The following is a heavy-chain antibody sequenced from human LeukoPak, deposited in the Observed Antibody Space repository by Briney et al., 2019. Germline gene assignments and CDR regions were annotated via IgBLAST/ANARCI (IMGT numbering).Heavy chain of an antibody. Sequence: GGSLRLSCAASGFTFSSYEMNWVRQAPGKGLEWVAFIRYDGSNKYYADSVKGRFTISRDNSKNTLYLQMNSLRAEDTAVYYCAKDTYGDYPFDYWGQGTLVTVSS. V-gene: IGHV3-30*02. CDR1: GFTFSSYE. CDR2: IRYDGSNK. D-gene: IGHD4-17*01. J-gene: IGHJ4*02. CDR3: AKDTYGDYPFDY.